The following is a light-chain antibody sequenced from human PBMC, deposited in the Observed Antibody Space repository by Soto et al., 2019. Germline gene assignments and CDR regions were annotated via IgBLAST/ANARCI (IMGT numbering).Light chain of an antibody. Sequence: DIQMTQSPSSLSASVGDRVTIACRASQGINDRLAWYQQKPGQAPFLLIFAASTLRSGVPSRFSGSGSGADFALTISSLQPEDVATYYCQNYYRDPVTFGGVTKVDIK. CDR3: QNYYRDPVT. CDR2: AAS. V-gene: IGKV1-27*01. J-gene: IGKJ4*01. CDR1: QGINDR.